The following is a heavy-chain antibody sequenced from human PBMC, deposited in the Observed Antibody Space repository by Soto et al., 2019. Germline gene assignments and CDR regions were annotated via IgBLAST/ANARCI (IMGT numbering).Heavy chain of an antibody. Sequence: QEQLVESGGGLVRPGGSLRLSCAASGFTFSAYYMTWMRQAPGKGLEWVSYITSSSDYTNYAGSVKGRFTISRDNAKNSLYLQMNSLRVEDTAVYYCVREYSSGMDVWGQGTTVTVSS. J-gene: IGHJ6*02. D-gene: IGHD2-21*01. V-gene: IGHV3-11*05. CDR1: GFTFSAYY. CDR3: VREYSSGMDV. CDR2: ITSSSDYT.